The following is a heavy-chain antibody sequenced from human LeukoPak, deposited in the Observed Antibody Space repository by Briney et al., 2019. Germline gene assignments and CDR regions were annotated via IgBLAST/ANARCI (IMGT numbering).Heavy chain of an antibody. CDR1: GGSISSYY. J-gene: IGHJ4*02. Sequence: SETLSLTCTVSGGSISSYYWSWIRHPPGKGLEWIGYIYYSGSTNYNPSLKSRVTISVDTSKNQFSLKLSSVTAADTAVYYCARGPRDGYNYWGQGTLVTVSS. V-gene: IGHV4-59*01. CDR3: ARGPRDGYNY. CDR2: IYYSGST. D-gene: IGHD5-24*01.